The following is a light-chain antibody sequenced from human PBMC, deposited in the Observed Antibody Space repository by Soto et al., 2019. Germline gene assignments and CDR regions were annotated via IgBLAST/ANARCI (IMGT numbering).Light chain of an antibody. J-gene: IGKJ1*01. CDR3: QQRSNWPRT. Sequence: EIFVTQSPGSLSLSPWERATLSCRASQSVSNNYLAWYQQKPGQAPRLLIYGASNRATGIPDRFSGSGSGTDFTLTISSLEPEDFAVYYCQQRSNWPRTFGQGTKVDI. CDR2: GAS. CDR1: QSVSNNY. V-gene: IGKV3D-20*02.